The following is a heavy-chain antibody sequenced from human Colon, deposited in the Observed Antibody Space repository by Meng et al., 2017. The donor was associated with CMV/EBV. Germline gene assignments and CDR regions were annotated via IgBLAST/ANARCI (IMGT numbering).Heavy chain of an antibody. V-gene: IGHV3-7*01. J-gene: IGHJ6*02. CDR2: IKQDGSET. CDR1: GFTFSDYW. CDR3: ARGRFCSSSSCSYFYYYGMDV. D-gene: IGHD2-2*01. Sequence: GGSLRLSCEASGFTFSDYWMTWVRQAPGKGLEWVATIKQDGSETFYVDSVKGRFTTSRDNAQTALYLQMNSLRAEDTAMYYCARGRFCSSSSCSYFYYYGMDVWGQGTPVTVSS.